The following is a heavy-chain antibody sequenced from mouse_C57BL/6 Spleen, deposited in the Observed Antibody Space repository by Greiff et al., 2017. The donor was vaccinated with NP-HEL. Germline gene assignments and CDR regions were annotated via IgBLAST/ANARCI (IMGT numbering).Heavy chain of an antibody. CDR2: IYPGDGDT. CDR3: ARNGYYFDY. J-gene: IGHJ2*01. Sequence: QVQLKESGPELVKPGASVKISCKASGYAFSSSWMNWVKQRPGKGLEWIGLIYPGDGDTSYNGKFKGKATLTADKSSSTAYMKLSSLTSEDSAVYICARNGYYFDYWGQGTTLTVSS. D-gene: IGHD2-2*01. V-gene: IGHV1-82*01. CDR1: GYAFSSSW.